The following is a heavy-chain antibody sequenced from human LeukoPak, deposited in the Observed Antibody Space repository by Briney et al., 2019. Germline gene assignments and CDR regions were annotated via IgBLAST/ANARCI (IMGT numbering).Heavy chain of an antibody. Sequence: GESLKISCWGSGYSFTTYWIGWVRQMPGKGLQWMGVVSPGDSDTRYSPSFQGQVTISADKSITTAYLQWTSLKASDTAMCYCARHRKGTGGSPDTFDIWGQGTMVTVSS. V-gene: IGHV5-51*01. CDR2: VSPGDSDT. CDR1: GYSFTTYW. D-gene: IGHD2-15*01. J-gene: IGHJ3*02. CDR3: ARHRKGTGGSPDTFDI.